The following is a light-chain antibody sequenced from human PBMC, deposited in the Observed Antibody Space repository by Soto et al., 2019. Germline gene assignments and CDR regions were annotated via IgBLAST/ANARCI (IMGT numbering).Light chain of an antibody. Sequence: DIQMTQSPSTLSASVGDRVTITCRASQSIRSWLAWYQQKSGKPPKLLIYDASNLESGVPSRFSGSGSGTEFTLTISSLQPDDFATYYCQHYNTYSWTFGQGTKVEIK. CDR3: QHYNTYSWT. CDR2: DAS. V-gene: IGKV1-5*01. J-gene: IGKJ1*01. CDR1: QSIRSW.